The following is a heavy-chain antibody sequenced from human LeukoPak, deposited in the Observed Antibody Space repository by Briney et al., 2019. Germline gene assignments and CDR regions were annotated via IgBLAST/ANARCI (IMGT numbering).Heavy chain of an antibody. CDR2: IYYSGST. D-gene: IGHD3-22*01. CDR1: GGSISSYY. V-gene: IGHV4-59*01. CDR3: ARGLYDSSGYSTSYFDY. Sequence: PSETLSLTCTVSGGSISSYYWSWIRQPPGKGLEWIGYIYYSGSTNYNPSLKSRVTISVDTSKNQFSLKLSSVTAADTAVYYCARGLYDSSGYSTSYFDYWGQGTLVTVSS. J-gene: IGHJ4*02.